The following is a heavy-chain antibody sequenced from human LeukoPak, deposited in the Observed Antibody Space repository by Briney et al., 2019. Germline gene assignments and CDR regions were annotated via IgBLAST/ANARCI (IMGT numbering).Heavy chain of an antibody. V-gene: IGHV1-69*13. CDR3: ARKASGYSGYFDY. CDR1: GGTFSSYA. CDR2: IIPIFGTA. Sequence: ASVKVSCKASGGTFSSYAISWVRQAPGQWLEWMGGIIPIFGTANYAQKFQGRVTITADESTSTAYMELSSLRSEDTAVYYCARKASGYSGYFDYWGQGTLVTVSS. J-gene: IGHJ4*02. D-gene: IGHD3-10*01.